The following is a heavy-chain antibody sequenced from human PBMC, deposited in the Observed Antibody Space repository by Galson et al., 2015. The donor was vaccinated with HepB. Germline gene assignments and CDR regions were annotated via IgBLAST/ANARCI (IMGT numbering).Heavy chain of an antibody. CDR2: INTNTGNP. Sequence: SVKVSCKASGYTFTSYAMNWVRQAPGQGLEWMGWINTNTGNPTYAQGFTGRFVFSLDTSVSTAYLQISSLKAEDTAVYYCARDRGFGGYGSGTFYIQYYYYGMDVWGQGTTVTVSS. CDR1: GYTFTSYA. CDR3: ARDRGFGGYGSGTFYIQYYYYGMDV. J-gene: IGHJ6*02. D-gene: IGHD3-10*01. V-gene: IGHV7-4-1*02.